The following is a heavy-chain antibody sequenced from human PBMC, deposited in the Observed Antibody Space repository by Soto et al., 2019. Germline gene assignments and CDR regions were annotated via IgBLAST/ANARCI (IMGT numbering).Heavy chain of an antibody. Sequence: GESLKISCQGSGYTFTNYWIGWVRPMPGKGLEWLGIIYPGDSATRYSPSFQGQVTISADKSTTTAYLQWSSLKASDTAMYYCARLGALYSSGYYFDYWGQGTLVTVSS. CDR3: ARLGALYSSGYYFDY. CDR2: IYPGDSAT. J-gene: IGHJ4*02. D-gene: IGHD3-22*01. V-gene: IGHV5-51*01. CDR1: GYTFTNYW.